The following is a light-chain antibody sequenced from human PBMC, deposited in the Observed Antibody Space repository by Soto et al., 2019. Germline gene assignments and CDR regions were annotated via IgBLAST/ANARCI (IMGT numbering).Light chain of an antibody. V-gene: IGKV3-11*01. CDR3: HQRSDWPFT. CDR2: DAY. Sequence: EVVLTQSPATLSLSPGERATLSCRASQSVGTQLGWSQQKPGQAPRLLIYDAYNRATDIPARFSGSGSGTDFTLTISSLEPEDFAVYYGHQRSDWPFTFGPGNKLDMK. J-gene: IGKJ3*01. CDR1: QSVGTQ.